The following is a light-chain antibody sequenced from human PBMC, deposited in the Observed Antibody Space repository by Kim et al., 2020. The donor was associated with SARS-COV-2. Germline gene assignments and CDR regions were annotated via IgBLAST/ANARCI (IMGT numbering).Light chain of an antibody. CDR1: QDIRND. Sequence: ASVGDRVTITCRASQDIRNDLGWYQQNPGRAPKRLIYCASSLQSGVPSRCSVSGSGTEFTLTISSVQPEDFATYYCLQHSTYTITFGQGTRLEIK. CDR2: CAS. CDR3: LQHSTYTIT. J-gene: IGKJ5*01. V-gene: IGKV1-17*01.